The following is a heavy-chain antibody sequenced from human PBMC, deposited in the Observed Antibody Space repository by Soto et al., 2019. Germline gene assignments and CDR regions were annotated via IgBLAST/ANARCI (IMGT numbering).Heavy chain of an antibody. Sequence: EVQLLESGGGLVQPGGSLRLSCAASGFTFSNYAMTWVRQAPGKGLEWVSTISRNGYDTYYADSVKGRFTISRDNSKNTLFLQMNSLTAEDTALYYCSKLGGIYSSTGEGDAFDIWGHGTLVTASS. CDR3: SKLGGIYSSTGEGDAFDI. CDR2: ISRNGYDT. J-gene: IGHJ3*02. V-gene: IGHV3-23*01. D-gene: IGHD6-13*01. CDR1: GFTFSNYA.